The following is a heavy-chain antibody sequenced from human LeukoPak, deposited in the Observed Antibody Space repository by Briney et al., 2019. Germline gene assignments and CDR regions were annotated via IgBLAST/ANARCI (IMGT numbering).Heavy chain of an antibody. CDR3: ARGQWGIRFDY. CDR2: IYYSGST. D-gene: IGHD3-16*01. V-gene: IGHV4-59*01. Sequence: PSETLSLTCTVSGDSISSYYWSWIRQPPGKGLEWIGYIYYSGSTNYNPSLKSRVTISVDTSKNQFSLKLSSVTAADTAVYYCARGQWGIRFDYWGQGTLVTVSS. CDR1: GDSISSYY. J-gene: IGHJ4*02.